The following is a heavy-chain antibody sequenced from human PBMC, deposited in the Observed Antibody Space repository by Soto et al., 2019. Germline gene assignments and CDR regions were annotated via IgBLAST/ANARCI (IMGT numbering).Heavy chain of an antibody. Sequence: QVQLVQSGAEVKKPGASVKVSCRASGYTFTAYPLHWVRQAPGQRLEWMGWINAANGDIGYSREFQGRVTITRDTSASTVYMELSSLTSEDTAVYYCAKKDYYAAGVYHFDHWGQGTLVTVSS. CDR1: GYTFTAYP. V-gene: IGHV1-3*01. D-gene: IGHD3-10*01. CDR2: INAANGDI. J-gene: IGHJ4*02. CDR3: AKKDYYAAGVYHFDH.